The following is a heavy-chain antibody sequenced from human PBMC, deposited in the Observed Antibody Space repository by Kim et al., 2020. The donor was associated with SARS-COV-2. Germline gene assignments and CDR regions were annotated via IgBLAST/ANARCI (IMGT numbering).Heavy chain of an antibody. D-gene: IGHD5-18*01. Sequence: ASVKVSCKASGYTFTSYYMHWVRQAPGQGLEWMGVINPSCGSTSYAQKFQGRVTMTRDTSTSTVYMELSSLRSEDTAVYYCARGPTANAFDIWGQGTMVTVSS. V-gene: IGHV1-46*01. CDR2: INPSCGST. J-gene: IGHJ3*02. CDR3: ARGPTANAFDI. CDR1: GYTFTSYY.